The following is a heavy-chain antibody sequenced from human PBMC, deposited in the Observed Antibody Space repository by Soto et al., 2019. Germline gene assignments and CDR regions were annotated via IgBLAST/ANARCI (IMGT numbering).Heavy chain of an antibody. D-gene: IGHD1-20*01. Sequence: GGSLRLSCAASGFTFSSYGMHWVRQAPGKGLEWVAVIWYDGSNKYYADSVKGRFTISRDNSKNTLYLQMNSLRAEDTAVYYCARDGNWNPLYYYYGMDVWGQGTTVTVSS. J-gene: IGHJ6*02. CDR1: GFTFSSYG. CDR3: ARDGNWNPLYYYYGMDV. CDR2: IWYDGSNK. V-gene: IGHV3-33*01.